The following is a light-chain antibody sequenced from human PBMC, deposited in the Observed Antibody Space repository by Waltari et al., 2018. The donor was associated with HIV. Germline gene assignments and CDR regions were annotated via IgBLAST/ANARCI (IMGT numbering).Light chain of an antibody. V-gene: IGKV1-9*01. CDR1: QGISTY. J-gene: IGKJ1*01. Sequence: DIQLTQSPSFLSASVGDRVTITCRASQGISTYLAWYQQKPGKAPKLLIYGASTVQSGVPSRFSGSGSGTEFTLTIIGLQPEDFATYYCQHLNSYPPFGQGTKVEIK. CDR3: QHLNSYPP. CDR2: GAS.